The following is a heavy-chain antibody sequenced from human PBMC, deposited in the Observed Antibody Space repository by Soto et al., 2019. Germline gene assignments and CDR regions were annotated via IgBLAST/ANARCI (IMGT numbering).Heavy chain of an antibody. CDR3: ARDLGDDCSSTSCYTRYFDY. Sequence: SVKVSCKASGGTFSSYAISWVRQAPGQGLEWMGGIIPIFGTANYAQKFQGRVTITADESTSTAYMELSSLRSEDTAVYYCARDLGDDCSSTSCYTRYFDYWGQGTLVTVSS. V-gene: IGHV1-69*13. CDR1: GGTFSSYA. CDR2: IIPIFGTA. D-gene: IGHD2-2*02. J-gene: IGHJ4*02.